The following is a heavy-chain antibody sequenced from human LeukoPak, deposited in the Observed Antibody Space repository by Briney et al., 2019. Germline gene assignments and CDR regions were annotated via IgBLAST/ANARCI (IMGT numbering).Heavy chain of an antibody. CDR3: ARDRLMVYAGPWFDP. J-gene: IGHJ5*02. CDR1: GGSISSYY. D-gene: IGHD2-8*01. V-gene: IGHV4-4*07. Sequence: SETLSLTSTVSGGSISSYYWSWIRQPAGKGLEWIGRIYTSGSTNYNPSLKSRVIMSVDTSKNQFSLKLSSVTAADTAVYYCARDRLMVYAGPWFDPWGQGTLVTVSS. CDR2: IYTSGST.